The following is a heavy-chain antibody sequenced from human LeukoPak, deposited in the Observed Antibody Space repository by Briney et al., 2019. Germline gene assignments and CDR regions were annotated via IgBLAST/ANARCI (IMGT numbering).Heavy chain of an antibody. CDR1: GGSISSYY. D-gene: IGHD6-6*01. V-gene: IGHV4-59*08. Sequence: SETLSLTCTVSGGSISSYYWSWIRQPPGKGLEWIGYIYYSGSTNYNPSLKSRVTISVDTSKNQFSLKLSSVTAADTAVYYCARHRAYSSSSPFDYWGQGTLVTVSS. CDR2: IYYSGST. CDR3: ARHRAYSSSSPFDY. J-gene: IGHJ4*02.